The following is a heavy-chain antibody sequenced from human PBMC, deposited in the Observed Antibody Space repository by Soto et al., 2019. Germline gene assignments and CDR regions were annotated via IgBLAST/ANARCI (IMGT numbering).Heavy chain of an antibody. CDR3: ARLYNWNFGYYYYMDV. Sequence: QVQLQQWGAGLLKPSETLSLTCAVYGGSFSGYYWSWIRQPPGKGLEWIGEINHSGSTNYNPSLKSRVTISVDTSKNQFSLKLSSVTAADTAVYYCARLYNWNFGYYYYMDVWGKGTTVTVSS. CDR2: INHSGST. CDR1: GGSFSGYY. J-gene: IGHJ6*03. D-gene: IGHD1-1*01. V-gene: IGHV4-34*01.